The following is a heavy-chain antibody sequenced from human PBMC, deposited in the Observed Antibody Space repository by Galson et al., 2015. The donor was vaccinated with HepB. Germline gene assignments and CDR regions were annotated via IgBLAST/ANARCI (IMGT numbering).Heavy chain of an antibody. Sequence: SLTCTVSGGSISSYYWSWIRQPPGKGLEWIGYIYYRGSTNYNPSLKSRVTISVDTSKNQFSLKLSSVTAADTAVYYCARAQGRYDFWSGYNWFDPWGQGILVTVSS. CDR3: ARAQGRYDFWSGYNWFDP. CDR2: IYYRGST. J-gene: IGHJ5*02. CDR1: GGSISSYY. V-gene: IGHV4-59*01. D-gene: IGHD3-3*01.